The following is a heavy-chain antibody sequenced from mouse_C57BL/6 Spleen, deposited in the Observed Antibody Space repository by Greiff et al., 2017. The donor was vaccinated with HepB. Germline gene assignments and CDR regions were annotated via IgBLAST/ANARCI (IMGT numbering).Heavy chain of an antibody. D-gene: IGHD1-1*01. Sequence: QVQLQQSGPELVKPGASVKISCKASGYAFSSSWMNWVKQRPGKGLEWIGRIYPGDGDTNYNGKFKGKATLTADKSSSTAYMQLSSLTSEDSAVYFCARWGYGSSFYWYFDVWGTGTTVTVSS. J-gene: IGHJ1*03. CDR1: GYAFSSSW. CDR2: IYPGDGDT. V-gene: IGHV1-82*01. CDR3: ARWGYGSSFYWYFDV.